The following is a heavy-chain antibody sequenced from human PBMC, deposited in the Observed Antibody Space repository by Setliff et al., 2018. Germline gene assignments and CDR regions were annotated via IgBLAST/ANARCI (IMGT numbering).Heavy chain of an antibody. V-gene: IGHV5-51*01. J-gene: IGHJ4*02. CDR2: IYPGDSDT. D-gene: IGHD5-12*01. Sequence: PGESLKISCKASGYIFTNYWIGWVRQMPGKGLEWMGVIYPGDSDTRYSPSFQGQVTISADKSINTAYLQWSSLKASDTAIYYCTRGDSGYDSGDYWGQGTLVTVSS. CDR3: TRGDSGYDSGDY. CDR1: GYIFTNYW.